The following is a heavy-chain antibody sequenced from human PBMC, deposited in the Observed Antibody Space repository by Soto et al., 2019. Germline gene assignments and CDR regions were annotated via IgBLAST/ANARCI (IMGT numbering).Heavy chain of an antibody. CDR2: IYYSGST. CDR3: ARQSGYSSGWYHD. V-gene: IGHV4-59*08. CDR1: GGSISSYY. D-gene: IGHD6-19*01. Sequence: QVQLQESGPGLVKPSETLSLTCTVSGGSISSYYWSWSRQPPGKGLEWIGYIYYSGSTNYNPSLKSRVTIYVDTSKNQFSLKLSSVTAADTAVYSCARQSGYSSGWYHDWGQGTMVTVSS. J-gene: IGHJ4*02.